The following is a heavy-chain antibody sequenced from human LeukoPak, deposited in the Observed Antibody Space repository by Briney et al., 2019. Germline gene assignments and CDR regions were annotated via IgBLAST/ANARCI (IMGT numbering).Heavy chain of an antibody. CDR2: ISSSSSYI. CDR1: GFTFSSYS. V-gene: IGHV3-21*01. J-gene: IGHJ4*02. D-gene: IGHD3-10*01. CDR3: ARDFVMVQGVISRELPY. Sequence: GGSLRLSCAASGFTFSSYSMNWVRQAPGKGLEWVSSISSSSSYIYYADSVKGRFTISRDNAKNSLYLQMNSLRAEDTAVYYCARDFVMVQGVISRELPYWGQGTLVTVSS.